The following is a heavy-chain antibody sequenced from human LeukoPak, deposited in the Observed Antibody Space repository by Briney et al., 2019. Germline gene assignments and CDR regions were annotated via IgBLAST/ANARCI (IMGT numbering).Heavy chain of an antibody. CDR3: ARHSQWGLVPWTFDI. Sequence: PSETLSLTCAVSSYSISSDYYWGWIRQPPGKGLEWIGTIFHSRSTYYNPSLVSRVSMSVDTSKNQFSLKLYSVTAADTAVYSCARHSQWGLVPWTFDIWGRGTMVTVSS. CDR1: SYSISSDYY. D-gene: IGHD2-21*01. J-gene: IGHJ3*02. CDR2: IFHSRST. V-gene: IGHV4-38-2*01.